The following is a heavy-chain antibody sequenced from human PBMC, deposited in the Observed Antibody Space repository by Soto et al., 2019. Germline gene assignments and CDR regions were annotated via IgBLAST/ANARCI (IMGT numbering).Heavy chain of an antibody. CDR3: ARDGIQLGAFDI. V-gene: IGHV3-30-3*01. D-gene: IGHD5-18*01. CDR2: ISYDGSNK. CDR1: GFTFSSYA. Sequence: QVQLVESGGGVVQPGRSLRLSCAASGFTFSSYAMHWVRQAPGKGLEWVAVISYDGSNKYYADSVKGRFTISRDNSKNTLYLQMNSLRAEDTAVYYCARDGIQLGAFDIWGQGTMVTVSS. J-gene: IGHJ3*02.